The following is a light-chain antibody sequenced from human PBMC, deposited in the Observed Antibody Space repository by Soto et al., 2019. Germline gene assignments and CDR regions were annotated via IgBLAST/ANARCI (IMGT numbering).Light chain of an antibody. CDR2: GAT. CDR1: QSVSIL. J-gene: IGKJ1*01. V-gene: IGKV3-15*01. CDR3: QQYNNWPRT. Sequence: ERVMTQSPATLSVSPGERATRSCMHSQSVSILLAWNQQKPGQAPRLLIHGATTRATGIPARFSGSGSGPEFTLNISSLQSEDFAVYYCQQYNNWPRTSGQGTKV.